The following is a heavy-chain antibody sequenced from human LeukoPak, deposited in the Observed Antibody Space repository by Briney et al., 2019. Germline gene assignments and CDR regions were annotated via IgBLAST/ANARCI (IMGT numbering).Heavy chain of an antibody. J-gene: IGHJ4*02. CDR2: INPNSGGT. CDR1: GFTFTYYY. CDR3: ARGYGGNSVDY. V-gene: IGHV1-2*02. Sequence: GTSVKVSCKASGFTFTYYYIHWVRQAPGRGLEWMGWINPNSGGTNYAQEFQGRVTMTRDTSISTAYMEVSRLRSDDTAIYYCARGYGGNSVDYWGQGTLVTVSS. D-gene: IGHD4-23*01.